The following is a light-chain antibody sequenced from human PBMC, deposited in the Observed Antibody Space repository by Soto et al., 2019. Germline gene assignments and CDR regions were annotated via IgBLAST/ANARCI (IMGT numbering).Light chain of an antibody. Sequence: EIVMTQSPATLSVSPGERATLSCRASQSVYSNLAWYQQKPDQAPRLLIYGASTRATGAPARFSGSGSGTEFTLTINSLQSEDFAVYYCQQYNYWPPLTFGGGTKVEIK. J-gene: IGKJ4*01. V-gene: IGKV3-15*01. CDR2: GAS. CDR1: QSVYSN. CDR3: QQYNYWPPLT.